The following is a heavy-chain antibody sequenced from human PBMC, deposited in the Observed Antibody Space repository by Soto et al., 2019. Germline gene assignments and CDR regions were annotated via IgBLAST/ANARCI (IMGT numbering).Heavy chain of an antibody. CDR3: ARTSMQSRGYSYGHGGMDV. V-gene: IGHV5-51*01. Sequence: GESLKISFKGSGYGFTSYWISGVRQMPGKGLEWMGIIYPGDSETKYSPSFQGQVTISADKSINTAYLQWISLKASDTAMYYCARTSMQSRGYSYGHGGMDVWGQGTTVTVSS. J-gene: IGHJ6*02. D-gene: IGHD5-18*01. CDR1: GYGFTSYW. CDR2: IYPGDSET.